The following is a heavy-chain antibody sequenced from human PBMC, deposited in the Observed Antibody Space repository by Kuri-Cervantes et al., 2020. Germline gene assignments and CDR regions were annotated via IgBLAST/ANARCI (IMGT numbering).Heavy chain of an antibody. V-gene: IGHV3-23*01. CDR1: GFTFSSYA. CDR2: ISGSGGST. J-gene: IGHJ4*02. D-gene: IGHD6-19*01. CDR3: AKERERYSSGWYDY. Sequence: GESLKISCAASGFTFSSYAMSWVRQAPGKGLEWVSAISGSGGSTYYADSVKGRFTISRDNSKNTLYLQMNSLRAEDTAVYYCAKERERYSSGWYDYWGQGTLVTVSS.